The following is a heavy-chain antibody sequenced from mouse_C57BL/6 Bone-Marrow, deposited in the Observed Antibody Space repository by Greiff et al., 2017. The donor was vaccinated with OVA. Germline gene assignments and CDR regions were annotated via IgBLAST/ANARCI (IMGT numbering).Heavy chain of an antibody. J-gene: IGHJ3*01. CDR2: ISSGGSYT. V-gene: IGHV5-6*02. CDR1: GFTFSSYG. CDR3: ASRSFAY. Sequence: EVKLMESGGDLVKPGGSLKLSCAASGFTFSSYGMYWVRQTPDKRLEWVATISSGGSYTYYPDSVKGRFTISRDNAKNTLYLQMSSLKSEDTAMYYCASRSFAYWGQGTLVTVSA.